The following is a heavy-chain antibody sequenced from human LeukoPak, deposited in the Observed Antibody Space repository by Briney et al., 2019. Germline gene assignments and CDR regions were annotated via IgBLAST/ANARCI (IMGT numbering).Heavy chain of an antibody. V-gene: IGHV4-30-2*01. CDR1: GGSISSGGYY. D-gene: IGHD5-12*01. CDR3: ASNMVATVSYFDY. J-gene: IGHJ4*02. Sequence: PSETLSLTCTVSGGSISSGGYYWSWIRQPPGKGLEWIGYIYHSGSTYYNPSLKSRVIISVDRSKNQFSLKLSSVTAADTAVYYCASNMVATVSYFDYWGQGTLVTASS. CDR2: IYHSGST.